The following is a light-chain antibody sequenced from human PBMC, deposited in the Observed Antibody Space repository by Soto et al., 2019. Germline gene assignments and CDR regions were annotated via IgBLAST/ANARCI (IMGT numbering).Light chain of an antibody. Sequence: EIVLTQSPATLSLSPGERATLSCRASQSVNRYLVWYQQKPGQAPRLLIYDASNRATGIPARFSGSGSGTDFTLTISSLEPEDFAVYYCQQRCNWPLTFGGGTKVEIK. J-gene: IGKJ4*01. CDR1: QSVNRY. V-gene: IGKV3-11*01. CDR2: DAS. CDR3: QQRCNWPLT.